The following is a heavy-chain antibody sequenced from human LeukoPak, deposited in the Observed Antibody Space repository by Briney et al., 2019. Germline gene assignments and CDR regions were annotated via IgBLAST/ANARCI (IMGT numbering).Heavy chain of an antibody. CDR1: GFSFNTFG. Sequence: GGSLRLSCAASGFSFNTFGMHWVHQVPGRGLVWVSRIESDGSTTRYADSVKGRFTISRDNAKNTLYLQMNSLRAEDTAVYYCARDFAYGMDVWGQGTTVIVSS. V-gene: IGHV3-74*01. CDR3: ARDFAYGMDV. J-gene: IGHJ6*02. CDR2: IESDGSTT.